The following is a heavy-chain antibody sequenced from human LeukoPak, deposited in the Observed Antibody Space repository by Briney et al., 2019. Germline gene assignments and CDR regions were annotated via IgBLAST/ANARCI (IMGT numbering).Heavy chain of an antibody. CDR1: GFTVSSNY. D-gene: IGHD5-24*01. CDR2: IYGGGNI. V-gene: IGHV3-53*01. Sequence: GGSLRLSCAASGFTVSSNYMNWVRQAPGKGLEWVSVIYGGGNIYYADSVKGRFTISRDNSKNTLYLQMNGLRAEDTAVYYCARGAGYNYPYYFDYWGQGTLVTVSS. J-gene: IGHJ4*02. CDR3: ARGAGYNYPYYFDY.